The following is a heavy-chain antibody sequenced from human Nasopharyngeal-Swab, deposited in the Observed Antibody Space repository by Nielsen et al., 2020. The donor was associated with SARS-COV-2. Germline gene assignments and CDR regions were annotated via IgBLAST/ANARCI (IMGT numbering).Heavy chain of an antibody. D-gene: IGHD6-19*01. CDR2: ISSSSSTI. V-gene: IGHV3-48*01. Sequence: WIRQPPGKGLEWVSYISSSSSTIYYADSVKGRFTISRDNSKKTLYLQMNSLRAEDTAVYYCARDGSYSSGYFDYWGQGTLVTVSS. CDR3: ARDGSYSSGYFDY. J-gene: IGHJ4*02.